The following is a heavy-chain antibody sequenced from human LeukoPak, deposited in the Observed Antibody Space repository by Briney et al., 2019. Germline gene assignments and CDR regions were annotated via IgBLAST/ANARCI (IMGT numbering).Heavy chain of an antibody. CDR1: GYSISSGYY. J-gene: IGHJ4*02. CDR2: IYHSGST. V-gene: IGHV4-38-2*01. CDR3: ARYSYGTNFDY. D-gene: IGHD5-18*01. Sequence: PSETLSLTCAVSGYSISSGYYWGWIRQPPGKGLEWIGSIYHSGSTYYNPSLKSRVTISVDTSKNQFSLKLSSVTAADTAVYYCARYSYGTNFDYWGQGTLVTVSS.